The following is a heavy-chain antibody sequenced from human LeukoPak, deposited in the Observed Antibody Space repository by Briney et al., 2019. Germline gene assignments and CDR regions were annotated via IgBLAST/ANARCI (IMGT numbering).Heavy chain of an antibody. J-gene: IGHJ5*02. CDR3: ARRSLPYYYGSGRNRYNWFDP. CDR2: INHSGST. Sequence: SETLSLTCAVYGGSFSGYYWSWIRQPPGKGREWIGEINHSGSTNYNPSLKSRVTISVDTSKNQFSLKLSSVTAADTAVYYCARRSLPYYYGSGRNRYNWFDPWGQGTLVTVSS. V-gene: IGHV4-34*01. CDR1: GGSFSGYY. D-gene: IGHD3-10*01.